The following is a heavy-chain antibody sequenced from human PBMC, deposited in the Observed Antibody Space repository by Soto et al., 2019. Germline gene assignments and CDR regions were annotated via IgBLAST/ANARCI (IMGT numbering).Heavy chain of an antibody. CDR1: GFTVSSNY. CDR2: IYSGGST. CDR3: ARDAGRGYDYSDFDAFDV. V-gene: IGHV3-53*04. D-gene: IGHD4-17*01. J-gene: IGHJ3*01. Sequence: PGGSLRLSCAGSGFTVSSNYMTWVRQTPGKGLEWVSVIYSGGSTYYADSVKGRFTISRHNSENTLYLQMNSLRAEDTAVYYCARDAGRGYDYSDFDAFDVWGQGTKVTVSS.